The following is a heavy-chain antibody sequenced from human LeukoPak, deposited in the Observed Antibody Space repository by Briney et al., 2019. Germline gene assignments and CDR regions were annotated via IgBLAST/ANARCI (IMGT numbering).Heavy chain of an antibody. Sequence: GGSLRLSCAASGCTFSPYRMNWVRQAPGKGLEWVSSTSTSSGYIYYADSLQGRFTISRDNAKNSLYLQMNSLRTEDTAVYYCAREQGKAFDYWGPGTLVTVSS. V-gene: IGHV3-21*01. CDR2: TSTSSGYI. CDR1: GCTFSPYR. J-gene: IGHJ4*02. CDR3: AREQGKAFDY.